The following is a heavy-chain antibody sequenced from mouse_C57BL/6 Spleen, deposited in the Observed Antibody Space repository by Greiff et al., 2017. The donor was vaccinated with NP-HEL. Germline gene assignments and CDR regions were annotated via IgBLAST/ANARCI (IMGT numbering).Heavy chain of an antibody. V-gene: IGHV1-50*01. J-gene: IGHJ2*01. CDR1: GYTFTSYW. Sequence: VQLQQPGAELVKPGASVKLSCKASGYTFTSYWMQWVKQRPGQGLEWIGEIDPSDSYTNYNQKFKGKATLTVDTSSSTAYMQLSSLTSEDSAVYYCARREPWTYWGQGTTLTVSS. CDR2: IDPSDSYT. CDR3: ARREPWTY.